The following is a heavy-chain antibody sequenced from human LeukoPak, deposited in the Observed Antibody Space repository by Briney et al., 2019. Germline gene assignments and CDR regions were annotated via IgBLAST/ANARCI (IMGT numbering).Heavy chain of an antibody. V-gene: IGHV3-11*01. J-gene: IGHJ3*02. CDR3: ARNYYDSSGPEHDAFDI. CDR1: GFTFSDYY. CDR2: ISSSGSTI. D-gene: IGHD3-22*01. Sequence: PGGSLRLSCAASGFTFSDYYMSWIRQAPGKGLEWVSYISSSGSTIYYADSVKGRFTISRDNAKNSLYLQMNSLRAEDTAVYYCARNYYDSSGPEHDAFDIWGQGTMITVSS.